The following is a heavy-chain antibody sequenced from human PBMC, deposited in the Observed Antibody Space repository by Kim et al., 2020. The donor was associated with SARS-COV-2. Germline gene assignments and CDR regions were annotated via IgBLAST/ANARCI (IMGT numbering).Heavy chain of an antibody. Sequence: SQTLSLTCGISGHNLFATNVAWNWIRQSPSRGLEWLGRTYYRSTWFYDYEVSVKSRISINADVSKSQFYLQLNSMTPDDTAVYYCVRGQHSAFDVWGQGTLVTVSS. J-gene: IGHJ3*01. V-gene: IGHV6-1*01. CDR1: GHNLFATNVA. CDR3: VRGQHSAFDV. CDR2: TYYRSTWFY. D-gene: IGHD3-3*02.